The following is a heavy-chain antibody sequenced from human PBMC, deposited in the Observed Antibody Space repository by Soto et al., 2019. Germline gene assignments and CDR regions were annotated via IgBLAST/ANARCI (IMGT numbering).Heavy chain of an antibody. CDR2: INHSGST. CDR3: ARGRESDGFDY. CDR1: GGSFSGYY. Sequence: SETLSLTGAVDGGSFSGYYWSWIRQPPGEVLEWIGEINHSGSTNYSPSLKSRVTISVDTSKNQFSLKLSSVTAADTAVYYCARGRESDGFDYCGQGTLVTVSS. D-gene: IGHD1-26*01. V-gene: IGHV4-34*01. J-gene: IGHJ4*02.